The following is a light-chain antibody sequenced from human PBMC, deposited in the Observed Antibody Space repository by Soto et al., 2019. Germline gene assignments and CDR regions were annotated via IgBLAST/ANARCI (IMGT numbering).Light chain of an antibody. CDR3: QRYNNWPLT. Sequence: EIVMTQSPATLSVSPGERATLSCRASQSVSRNLAWYQQRPGQPPRLLIYDASTRATGIPARFSGSRSGPEFTLTINSLQSEDFAIYYCQRYNNWPLTFGGGTKVDIK. V-gene: IGKV3-15*01. J-gene: IGKJ4*01. CDR1: QSVSRN. CDR2: DAS.